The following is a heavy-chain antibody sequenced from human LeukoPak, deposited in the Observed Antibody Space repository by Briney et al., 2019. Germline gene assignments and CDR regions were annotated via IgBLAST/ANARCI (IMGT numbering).Heavy chain of an antibody. Sequence: ASVKVSCKASGYTFTGYYMHWVRQAPGQGLEWMGWINPNSGGTNYAQKFQGWVTMTRDTSISTAYMELSRLRSDDTAVYYCASNTVTTFALDYWGQGTLVTVSS. D-gene: IGHD4-17*01. CDR2: INPNSGGT. CDR3: ASNTVTTFALDY. CDR1: GYTFTGYY. V-gene: IGHV1-2*04. J-gene: IGHJ4*02.